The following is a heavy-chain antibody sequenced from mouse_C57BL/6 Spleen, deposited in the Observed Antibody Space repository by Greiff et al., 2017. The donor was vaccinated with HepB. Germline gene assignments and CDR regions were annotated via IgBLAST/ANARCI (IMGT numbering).Heavy chain of an antibody. V-gene: IGHV1-15*01. D-gene: IGHD2-5*01. J-gene: IGHJ2*01. CDR1: GYTFTDYE. CDR2: IDPETGGT. Sequence: QVQLQQSGAELVRPGASVTLSCKASGYTFTDYEMHWVKQTPVHGLEWIGAIDPETGGTAYNQKFKGKAILTADKSSSTAYMELRSLTSEDSAVYYCTRVDYSNSDFDYWGQGTTLTVSS. CDR3: TRVDYSNSDFDY.